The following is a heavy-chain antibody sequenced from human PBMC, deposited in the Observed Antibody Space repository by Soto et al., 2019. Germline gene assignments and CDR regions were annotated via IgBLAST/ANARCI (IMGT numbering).Heavy chain of an antibody. J-gene: IGHJ5*02. CDR3: ARLRRWIDP. V-gene: IGHV4-31*03. CDR2: IYYNGRT. D-gene: IGHD3-16*01. Sequence: PSETLSLTCTVSGGSISSGGYYWSWIRQHPGKGLEWIGYIYYNGRTNYNPSVKRRVTIPVDTSKNQFSLKLSSVTAADTAVYYCARLRRWIDPWGQGTLVTVSS. CDR1: GGSISSGGYY.